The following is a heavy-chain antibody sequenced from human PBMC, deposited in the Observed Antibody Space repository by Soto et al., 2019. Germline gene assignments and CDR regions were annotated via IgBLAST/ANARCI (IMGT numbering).Heavy chain of an antibody. CDR1: GGTFSSSA. V-gene: IGHV1-69*01. CDR2: IIPMSGIG. D-gene: IGHD6-13*01. J-gene: IGHJ6*02. CDR3: VRDGSIAAAGSNYYYGMDV. Sequence: QVQLVPSGAEVKKPGSSVKVSCKASGGTFSSSAISWLRQAPGQGLEWMGGIIPMSGIGKYAQKFQGRVTITADDSTSTVYMELNRLRSEDTAVYYCVRDGSIAAAGSNYYYGMDVWGQGTTVTVSS.